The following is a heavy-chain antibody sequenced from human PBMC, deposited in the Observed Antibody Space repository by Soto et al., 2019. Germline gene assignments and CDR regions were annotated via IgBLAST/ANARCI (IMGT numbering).Heavy chain of an antibody. CDR2: IYHSGST. J-gene: IGHJ6*02. CDR3: ARSPDSSGYYPRRYYYGMDV. Sequence: QVQLQESGPGLVKPSGTLSLTCAVSGGSISSSNWWSWVRQPPGKGLEWIGEIYHSGSTNYNPSLRGRVTISVDKSKNQFSLKLSSVTAADTAVYYCARSPDSSGYYPRRYYYGMDVWGQGTTVTVSS. CDR1: GGSISSSNW. D-gene: IGHD3-22*01. V-gene: IGHV4-4*02.